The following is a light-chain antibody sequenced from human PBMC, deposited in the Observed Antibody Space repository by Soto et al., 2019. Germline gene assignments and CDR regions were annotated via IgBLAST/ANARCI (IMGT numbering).Light chain of an antibody. V-gene: IGLV2-14*01. J-gene: IGLJ1*01. CDR2: EVN. Sequence: QSALTQPASVSGSPGQSITISCSGTSSNIGAYDYVSWFQQHPGKAPKLMISEVNNRPSGVSNRFSGSKSGNTAYLTISGLQPEDEADYYCQSYDSSLSGYVFGTGTKLTVL. CDR1: SSNIGAYDY. CDR3: QSYDSSLSGYV.